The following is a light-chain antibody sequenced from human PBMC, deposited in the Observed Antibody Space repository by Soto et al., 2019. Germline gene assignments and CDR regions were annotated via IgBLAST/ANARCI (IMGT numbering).Light chain of an antibody. Sequence: DIQMTQSPSTLSASVVDTVTVTLRASQSVSGWLDWYQQKPGEAPKLLIYDASALPRGVPSRFRGSGSGTKFTLTIASLQPDDFATYYCQQYETSSGTFGPGTKVDIK. CDR2: DAS. CDR1: QSVSGW. CDR3: QQYETSSGT. J-gene: IGKJ1*01. V-gene: IGKV1-5*01.